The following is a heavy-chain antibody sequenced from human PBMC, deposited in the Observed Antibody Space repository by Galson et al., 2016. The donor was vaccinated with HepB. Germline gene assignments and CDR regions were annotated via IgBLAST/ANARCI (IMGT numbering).Heavy chain of an antibody. CDR2: IIPIFGTV. Sequence: SVKVSCKVSGVTFNDYAISFVRQALGQGLEWMGGIIPIFGTVNYAQNFQGRLTITADESTSTAYRELSSLRSEDTALYFCVGSYYYDSSGQAFDVWGQGTRVTVSS. CDR1: GVTFNDYA. CDR3: VGSYYYDSSGQAFDV. V-gene: IGHV1-69*13. J-gene: IGHJ3*01. D-gene: IGHD3-22*01.